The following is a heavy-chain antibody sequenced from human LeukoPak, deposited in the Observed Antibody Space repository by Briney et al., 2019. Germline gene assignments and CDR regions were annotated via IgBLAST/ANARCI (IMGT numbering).Heavy chain of an antibody. CDR2: IYNSGNT. D-gene: IGHD6-19*01. Sequence: SETLSLTCNVSGGTIRGYYWTWIRQPPGKGLEWIGYIYNSGNTNYNPSLKSRVTISLDTSNNQFPLKLSSVTAADTAVYYCARFQGIGSQRYYFDYWGQGTLVTVSS. CDR1: GGTIRGYY. CDR3: ARFQGIGSQRYYFDY. V-gene: IGHV4-59*01. J-gene: IGHJ4*02.